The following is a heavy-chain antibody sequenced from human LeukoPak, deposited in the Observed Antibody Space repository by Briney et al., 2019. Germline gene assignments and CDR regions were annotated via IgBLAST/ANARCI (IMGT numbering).Heavy chain of an antibody. V-gene: IGHV3-21*01. CDR2: ISSSSSYI. CDR3: ARNGIAAAGHVVTANHWFDP. Sequence: GGSLRLSCAASGFTFSSYSMTWVRQAPGKGLEWVSSISSSSSYIYYADSVKGRFTISRDNAKNSLYLQMNSLRAEDTAVYYCARNGIAAAGHVVTANHWFDPWGQGTLVTVSS. CDR1: GFTFSSYS. J-gene: IGHJ5*02. D-gene: IGHD6-13*01.